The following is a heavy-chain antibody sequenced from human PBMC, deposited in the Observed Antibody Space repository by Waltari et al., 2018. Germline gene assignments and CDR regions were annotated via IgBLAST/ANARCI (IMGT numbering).Heavy chain of an antibody. D-gene: IGHD5-12*01. CDR1: GGSISTSHW. V-gene: IGHV4-4*02. Sequence: QVQLQESGPGLLKPSGTLSLTCAVSGGSISTSHWSSWVRHPPGKGLGWIGEIDHSGGTNYNPSLNSRVTITVGKSKNQFSLKLSSVTAADTAVYYCARGKDGYNYFDYWGQGTLVTVSS. CDR2: IDHSGGT. J-gene: IGHJ4*02. CDR3: ARGKDGYNYFDY.